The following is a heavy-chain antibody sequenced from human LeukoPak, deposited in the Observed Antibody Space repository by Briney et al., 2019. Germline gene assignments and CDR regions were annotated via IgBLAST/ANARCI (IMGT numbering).Heavy chain of an antibody. Sequence: GASVKVSCKASGGTFSSYAISWVRQAPGQGLEWMGGIIPIFGTANYAQKFQGRVTITADKSTSTAYMELSSLRSDDTAVYYCARAPMVRGVIGLNYYYYYYMDVWGKGTTVTISS. V-gene: IGHV1-69*06. J-gene: IGHJ6*03. D-gene: IGHD3-10*01. CDR1: GGTFSSYA. CDR2: IIPIFGTA. CDR3: ARAPMVRGVIGLNYYYYYYMDV.